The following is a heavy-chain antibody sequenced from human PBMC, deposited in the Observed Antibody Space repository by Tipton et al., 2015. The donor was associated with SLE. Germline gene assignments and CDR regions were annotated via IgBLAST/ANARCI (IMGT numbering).Heavy chain of an antibody. V-gene: IGHV3-30*04. Sequence: SLTLSCAASGFTFSSYAMHWVRQAPGKGLEWEAVISYDGSNKYYADSVKGRFTISRDNSKNTLYLQMNSLRAEDTAVYYCARDYSLYYVDYWGQGTLVTVSS. J-gene: IGHJ4*02. CDR1: GFTFSSYA. D-gene: IGHD2-21*01. CDR2: ISYDGSNK. CDR3: ARDYSLYYVDY.